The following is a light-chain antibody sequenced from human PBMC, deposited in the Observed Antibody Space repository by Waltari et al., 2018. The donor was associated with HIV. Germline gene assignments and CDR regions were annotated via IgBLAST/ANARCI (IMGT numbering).Light chain of an antibody. V-gene: IGLV10-54*04. CDR3: SAWDRSLSAVI. Sequence: QAGLTQPPPVSKGLRQTATLTCTGDSNNVGNQGATCLQQHQGHPPKLLFYKNNNRPSGISERFSASKSGNTDSLTITGLQPEDEADYFCSAWDRSLSAVIFGGGTTLIVL. CDR1: SNNVGNQG. J-gene: IGLJ2*01. CDR2: KNN.